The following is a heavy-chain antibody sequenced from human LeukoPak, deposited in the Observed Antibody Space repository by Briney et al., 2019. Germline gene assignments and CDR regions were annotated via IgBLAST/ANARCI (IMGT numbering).Heavy chain of an antibody. CDR2: INAGNGNT. Sequence: PGGSLRLSCAASGFTFSSYAMHWVRQAPGKGLEWMGWINAGNGNTKYSQKFQGRVTITRDTSASAAYMELSSLRSEDTAVYYCARVTTVTLFDYWGQGTLVTVSS. CDR1: GFTFSSYA. CDR3: ARVTTVTLFDY. V-gene: IGHV1-3*01. J-gene: IGHJ4*02. D-gene: IGHD4-17*01.